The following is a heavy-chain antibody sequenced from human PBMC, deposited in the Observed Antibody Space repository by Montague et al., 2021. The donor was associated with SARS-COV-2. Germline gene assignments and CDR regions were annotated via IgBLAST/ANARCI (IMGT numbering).Heavy chain of an antibody. CDR3: ARGLSGSYSGGWVPVALFDFYYYMDV. D-gene: IGHD6-25*01. CDR2: SNHSGGT. CDR1: GGSFSGYY. V-gene: IGHV4-34*01. J-gene: IGHJ6*03. Sequence: SETLSLTCAVYGGSFSGYYWSWIRRPPGKGLEWIGESNHSGGTNYNPDLKGRVTISVDTSKSQFSLKSTSVTAADTAVYYCARGLSGSYSGGWVPVALFDFYYYMDVWAKGTTVTVSS.